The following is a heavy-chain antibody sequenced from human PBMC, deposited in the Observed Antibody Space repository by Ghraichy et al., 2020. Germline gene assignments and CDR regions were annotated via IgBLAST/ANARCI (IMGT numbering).Heavy chain of an antibody. V-gene: IGHV1-69*13. CDR3: ASSQEYDYYDSSGYYYRAFDI. CDR2: IIPIFGTA. D-gene: IGHD3-22*01. Sequence: SVKVSCKASGGTFSSYAISWVRQAPGQGLEWMGGIIPIFGTANYAQKFQGRVTITADESTSTAYMELSSLRSEDTAVYYCASSQEYDYYDSSGYYYRAFDIWGQGTMVTVSS. CDR1: GGTFSSYA. J-gene: IGHJ3*02.